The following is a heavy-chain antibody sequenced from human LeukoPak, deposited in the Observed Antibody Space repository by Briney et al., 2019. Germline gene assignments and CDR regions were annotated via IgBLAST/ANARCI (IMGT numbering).Heavy chain of an antibody. J-gene: IGHJ6*02. CDR1: GFTFKNYG. V-gene: IGHV3-30*18. CDR2: ISYDGNDK. CDR3: AKDYGDYIVLHSYGMDV. D-gene: IGHD4-17*01. Sequence: PGGSLRLSCVASGFTFKNYGMHWVRQAPGKGLEWVGVISYDGNDKYYANSVKGRFTISRDNSKNTLYLQVNSLRLEDTAVYYCAKDYGDYIVLHSYGMDVWGQGTTVTVSS.